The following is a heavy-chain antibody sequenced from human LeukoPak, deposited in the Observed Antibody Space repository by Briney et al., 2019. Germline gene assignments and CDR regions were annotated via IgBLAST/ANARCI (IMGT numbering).Heavy chain of an antibody. D-gene: IGHD6-13*01. J-gene: IGHJ5*02. CDR2: VYYSGST. CDR3: ARAIAAAGTARGWFDP. CDR1: GGSISSSSYY. V-gene: IGHV4-39*01. Sequence: PSETLSLTCTVSGGSISSSSYYWGWIRQPPGKGLEWIGSVYYSGSTYYNPSLQSRVTISVDTSKNQFSLKLSSVTAADTAVYYCARAIAAAGTARGWFDPWGQGTLVTVSS.